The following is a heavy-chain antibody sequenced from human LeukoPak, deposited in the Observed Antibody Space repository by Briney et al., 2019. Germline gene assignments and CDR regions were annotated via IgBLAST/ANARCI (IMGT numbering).Heavy chain of an antibody. CDR3: ARDIYYDSSGYYGSVH. Sequence: GGSLRLSCAASGFTFSSYSMNWVRQAPGKGLEWVSYISSSSRTIYYADSVKGRFTISRDNAKNSLYLQMNSLRAEDTAVYYCARDIYYDSSGYYGSVHWGQGTLVTVSS. J-gene: IGHJ4*02. V-gene: IGHV3-48*04. D-gene: IGHD3-22*01. CDR1: GFTFSSYS. CDR2: ISSSSRTI.